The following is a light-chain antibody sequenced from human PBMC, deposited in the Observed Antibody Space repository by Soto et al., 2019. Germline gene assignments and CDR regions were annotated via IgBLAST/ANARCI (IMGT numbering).Light chain of an antibody. V-gene: IGLV2-8*01. CDR2: EVS. J-gene: IGLJ2*01. Sequence: QSALTQPPSAYGSPGPSVTISCTGTSSDVGGYNYVSWYQQHPGKAPKLMISEVSKRPSGVPDRFSGSKSGNTASLTVSGLQAEDEADYYCSSFAGNNNLVFGGGTKLTVL. CDR1: SSDVGGYNY. CDR3: SSFAGNNNLV.